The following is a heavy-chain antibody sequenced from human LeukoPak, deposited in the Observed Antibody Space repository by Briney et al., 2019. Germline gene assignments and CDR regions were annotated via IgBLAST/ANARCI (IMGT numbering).Heavy chain of an antibody. CDR3: ARGGGDRNGFDP. CDR2: IYISGST. CDR1: GGSISSASYS. D-gene: IGHD2-21*02. Sequence: PSQTLSLTCTVPGGSISSASYSWSWIRQPAGKGLEWIGRIYISGSTNYNPSLQSRVTISLDASKTHFSLKLSSVTAADTAVYYCARGGGDRNGFDPWGHGTLVTVSS. V-gene: IGHV4-61*02. J-gene: IGHJ5*02.